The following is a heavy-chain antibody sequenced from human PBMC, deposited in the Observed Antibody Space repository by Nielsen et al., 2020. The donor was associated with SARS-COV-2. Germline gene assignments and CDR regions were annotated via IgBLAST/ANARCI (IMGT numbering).Heavy chain of an antibody. J-gene: IGHJ5*02. V-gene: IGHV3-30*18. CDR3: AKDRDSSSSGALS. D-gene: IGHD6-6*01. Sequence: GESLTISCAVSGFTFSSYGMHWVHQAPGKGLEWVAVISYDGSNKYYADSVKGRFTISRDNSKNTLYLQMNSLRAEDTAVYYCAKDRDSSSSGALSWGQGTLVTVSS. CDR1: GFTFSSYG. CDR2: ISYDGSNK.